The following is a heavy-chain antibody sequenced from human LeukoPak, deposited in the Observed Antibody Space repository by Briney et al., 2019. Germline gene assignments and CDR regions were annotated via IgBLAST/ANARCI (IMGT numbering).Heavy chain of an antibody. Sequence: PSETLSLTCTVSGGSISSGSYYWSWIRQPAGKGLEWIGRIYTSGSTNYNPSLKSRVTISVDTSKNQFSLKLSSVTAADTAVYYCARGYCSSTSCYNYYYYYYMDVWGKGTTVTVSS. CDR1: GGSISSGSYY. CDR3: ARGYCSSTSCYNYYYYYYMDV. J-gene: IGHJ6*03. V-gene: IGHV4-61*02. CDR2: IYTSGST. D-gene: IGHD2-2*02.